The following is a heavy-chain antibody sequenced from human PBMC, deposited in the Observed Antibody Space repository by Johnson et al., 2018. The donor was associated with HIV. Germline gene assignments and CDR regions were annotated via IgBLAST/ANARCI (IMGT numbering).Heavy chain of an antibody. V-gene: IGHV3-13*01. CDR1: GFTFDDYG. CDR3: ARSPEGDAFDI. J-gene: IGHJ3*02. CDR2: IGTAGDT. Sequence: VQLVESGGGVVRPGGSLRLSCAASGFTFDDYGMSWVRQAPGKGLEWVSAIGTAGDTYYPGSVKGRFTISRENAKNSLYLQMNSLRAGDTAVYYCARSPEGDAFDIWGQGTMVTVSS.